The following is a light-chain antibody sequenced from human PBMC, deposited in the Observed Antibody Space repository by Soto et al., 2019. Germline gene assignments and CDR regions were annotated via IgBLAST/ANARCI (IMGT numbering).Light chain of an antibody. CDR3: QHYNSYSEA. CDR2: GAS. V-gene: IGKV3D-15*01. Sequence: EVVMTLSPATLSVSPGERATLSCRASQSVSSNLAWYQQKLGQAPRVLIHGASKRATGIPDRFSGSGSGTDFTLTISSLQPDDFATYYCQHYNSYSEAFGQGGKV. CDR1: QSVSSN. J-gene: IGKJ1*01.